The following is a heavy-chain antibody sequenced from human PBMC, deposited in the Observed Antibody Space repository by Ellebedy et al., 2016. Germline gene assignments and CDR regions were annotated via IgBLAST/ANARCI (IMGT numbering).Heavy chain of an antibody. CDR1: GGSISSYY. V-gene: IGHV4-59*01. CDR3: ARDVEAVAGTADY. D-gene: IGHD6-19*01. CDR2: IYYIGST. Sequence: SETLSLTCTVSGGSISSYYCSRIRQPPGKGLEWIGYIYYIGSTNYNPSLKIRVTISVDTSKNQFSLKLSSVTAADTAVYYCARDVEAVAGTADYWGQGTLATVSS. J-gene: IGHJ4*02.